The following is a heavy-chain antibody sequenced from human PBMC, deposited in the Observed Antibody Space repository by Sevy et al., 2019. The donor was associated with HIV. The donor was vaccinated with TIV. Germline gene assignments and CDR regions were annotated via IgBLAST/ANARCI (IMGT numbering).Heavy chain of an antibody. CDR3: ARAYDFWSGYSDAFDI. Sequence: GGSLRLSCAASGFTFSDYYMSWIRQAPGKGLEWVSYISSSGSTIYYADSAKGRFTISRDNAKKSLYLKMNSLRADDTAVYYCARAYDFWSGYSDAFDIWGQGTMVTVSS. J-gene: IGHJ3*02. CDR2: ISSSGSTI. CDR1: GFTFSDYY. D-gene: IGHD3-3*01. V-gene: IGHV3-11*01.